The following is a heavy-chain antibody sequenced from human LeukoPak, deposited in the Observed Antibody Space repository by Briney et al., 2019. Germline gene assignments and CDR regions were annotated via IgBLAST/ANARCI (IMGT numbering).Heavy chain of an antibody. CDR2: IYTSGGT. CDR1: GGSISSGSYY. Sequence: SETLSLTCTVSGGSISSGSYYWSWIRQPAGKGLEWIGRIYTSGGTNYNPSLKSRVTISVDTSKNQFSLKLSSVTAADTAVYYCARVLHSELGDAFDIWGQGTMVTVSS. V-gene: IGHV4-61*02. D-gene: IGHD1-14*01. CDR3: ARVLHSELGDAFDI. J-gene: IGHJ3*02.